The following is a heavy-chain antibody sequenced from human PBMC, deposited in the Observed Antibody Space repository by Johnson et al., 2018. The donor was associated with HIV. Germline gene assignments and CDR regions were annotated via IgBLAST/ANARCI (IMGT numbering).Heavy chain of an antibody. J-gene: IGHJ3*02. Sequence: QVQLVESGGGVVQPGRSLRLSCAASGFTFSYYGIHWVRQAPGKGLEWVAVISYDGSNKYYADSVKGRFTISRDNSKNTLYLQMNSLRAEDTAVFYCVKETPSSGGTFDIWGQGTMVTVSS. CDR1: GFTFSYYG. CDR3: VKETPSSGGTFDI. CDR2: ISYDGSNK. D-gene: IGHD6-25*01. V-gene: IGHV3-30*19.